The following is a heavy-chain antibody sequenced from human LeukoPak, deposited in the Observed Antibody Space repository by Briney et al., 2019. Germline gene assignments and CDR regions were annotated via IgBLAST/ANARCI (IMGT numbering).Heavy chain of an antibody. J-gene: IGHJ4*02. D-gene: IGHD6-13*01. CDR3: AKDSLYIAAAGTFDY. CDR1: GFTFSTYW. CDR2: INSDGCST. Sequence: SGGSLRLSCAASGFTFSTYWMHWVRQAPGKGLVWVSRINSDGCSTSYADSVKGRFTISRDNAKNTLYLQMNSLRAEDTAVYYCAKDSLYIAAAGTFDYWGQGTQVTVSS. V-gene: IGHV3-74*01.